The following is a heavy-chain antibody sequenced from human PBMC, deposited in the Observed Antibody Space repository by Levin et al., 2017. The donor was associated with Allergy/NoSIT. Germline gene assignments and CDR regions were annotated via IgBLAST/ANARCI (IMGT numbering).Heavy chain of an antibody. Sequence: NTGGSLRLSCAVYGGSFSGYYWSWIRQPPGKGLEWIGEINHSGSTNYNPSLKSRVTISVDTSKNQFSLKLSSVTAADTAVYYCAREVSVGQIVVVPAAKAGRDRIRFDYWGQGTLVTVSS. CDR1: GGSFSGYY. J-gene: IGHJ4*02. D-gene: IGHD2-2*01. CDR3: AREVSVGQIVVVPAAKAGRDRIRFDY. V-gene: IGHV4-34*01. CDR2: INHSGST.